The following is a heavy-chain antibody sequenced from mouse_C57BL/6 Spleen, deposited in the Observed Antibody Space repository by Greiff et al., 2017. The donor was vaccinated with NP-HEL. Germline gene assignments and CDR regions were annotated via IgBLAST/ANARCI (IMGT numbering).Heavy chain of an antibody. CDR1: GYTFTDYE. V-gene: IGHV1-15*01. CDR3: TRGIITTVVAYYFDY. CDR2: IDPETGGT. D-gene: IGHD1-1*01. J-gene: IGHJ2*01. Sequence: QVQLQQSGAELVRPGASVTLSCKASGYTFTDYEMHWVKQTPVHGLEWIGAIDPETGGTAYNQKFKGKAILTADKSSSTAYMELRSLTSEDSAVYYCTRGIITTVVAYYFDYWGQGTTRTVSS.